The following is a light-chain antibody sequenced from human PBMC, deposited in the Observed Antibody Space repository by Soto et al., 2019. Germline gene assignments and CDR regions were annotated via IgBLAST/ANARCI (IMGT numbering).Light chain of an antibody. Sequence: IQMTQSPSSSSASVGDRVTITCRASQGIRSDLGWYQQKPGEVPRLLIYNASTLQSGVPSRFSGSASGAVLTLTISSLQPEDSATYYCLHDYNYPQTFGQGTKVDIK. CDR1: QGIRSD. CDR2: NAS. J-gene: IGKJ1*01. CDR3: LHDYNYPQT. V-gene: IGKV1-6*01.